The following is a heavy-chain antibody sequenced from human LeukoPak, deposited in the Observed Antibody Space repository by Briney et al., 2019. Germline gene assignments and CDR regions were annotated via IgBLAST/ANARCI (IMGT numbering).Heavy chain of an antibody. CDR1: GFTFSSYA. V-gene: IGHV3-64*01. J-gene: IGHJ3*02. Sequence: GGSLRLSCAASGFTFSSYAMHWVRQAPGKGLEYVSAISSNGDSTYSANCVKGRFIISRDNSKNMLYLQMGSLRPEDMAMYFCAKSGRNGYNYDAFDIWGQGTMVTVSS. CDR3: AKSGRNGYNYDAFDI. CDR2: ISSNGDST. D-gene: IGHD5-24*01.